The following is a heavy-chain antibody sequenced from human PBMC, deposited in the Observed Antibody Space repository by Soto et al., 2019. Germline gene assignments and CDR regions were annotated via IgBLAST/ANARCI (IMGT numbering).Heavy chain of an antibody. CDR1: GGSISSYY. Sequence: QVQLQESGPGLVKPSETLSLTCTVSGGSISSYYWSWIRQPPGKGLEWIGYIYYSGSTNYNPSLKRRVTLSVDTSKIQFSLKLSSVTAADTAVYYCARTRGGSGYVFGWFDPWGQGTLVTVSS. CDR3: ARTRGGSGYVFGWFDP. CDR2: IYYSGST. D-gene: IGHD5-12*01. J-gene: IGHJ5*02. V-gene: IGHV4-59*01.